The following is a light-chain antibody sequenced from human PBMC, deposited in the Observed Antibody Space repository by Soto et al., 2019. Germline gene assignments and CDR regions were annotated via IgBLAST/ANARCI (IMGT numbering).Light chain of an antibody. CDR1: QRVSTN. Sequence: EIVMTQSPATLSVSPGERATLSCRASQRVSTNLAWYQQKPGQAPRLLLFVASSRAAGIPDRFSGSGSGTDFTLTISKLEPEDFAVYFCHQYHRSPRTFGQGTKVDIK. CDR2: VAS. V-gene: IGKV3-20*01. CDR3: HQYHRSPRT. J-gene: IGKJ1*01.